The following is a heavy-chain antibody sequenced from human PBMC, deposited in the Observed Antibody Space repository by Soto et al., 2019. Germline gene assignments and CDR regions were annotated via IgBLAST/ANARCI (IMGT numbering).Heavy chain of an antibody. D-gene: IGHD6-13*01. J-gene: IGHJ5*02. CDR1: GFTFSGYA. CDR3: AQDLGSSWYHYNSFAP. Sequence: EVPLLESGGGLVQPGGSLRLSCAASGFTFSGYAMSWVRQAPGKGLEWVSAIGSGSPFYADSVKGRFTISRDNAISMLYLQMNSLRADDTAVYFCAQDLGSSWYHYNSFAPGGQGTLVTVSS. V-gene: IGHV3-23*01. CDR2: IGSGSP.